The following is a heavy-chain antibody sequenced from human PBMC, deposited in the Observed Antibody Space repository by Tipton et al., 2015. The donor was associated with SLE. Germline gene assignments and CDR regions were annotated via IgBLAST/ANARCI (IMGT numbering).Heavy chain of an antibody. J-gene: IGHJ5*02. CDR2: ISDSGST. CDR1: GGSVRSHY. Sequence: TLSLTCTVSGGSVRSHYWSWIRQSPGKGLEWIGYISDSGSTHYNPSLKSRVAIPVDTSKNHFSLILTSVSAADTAVYYCARHSPNWFDPWGQGMLVTVSS. CDR3: ARHSPNWFDP. V-gene: IGHV4-59*08.